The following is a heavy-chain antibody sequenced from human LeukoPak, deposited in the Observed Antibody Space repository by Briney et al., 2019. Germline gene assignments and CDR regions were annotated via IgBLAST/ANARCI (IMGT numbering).Heavy chain of an antibody. CDR3: ARAWSKVLDY. V-gene: IGHV3-30*04. D-gene: IGHD3-3*01. CDR2: ISYDGSNK. CDR1: GFTFSSYA. Sequence: PGGSLRLSCAASGFTFSSYAMHWVRQAPGKGLEWVAVISYDGSNKYYADSVKGRFTISRDNSKNTLYLQMNSLRAEDTAVYYCARAWSKVLDYWGQGTLVTVSS. J-gene: IGHJ4*02.